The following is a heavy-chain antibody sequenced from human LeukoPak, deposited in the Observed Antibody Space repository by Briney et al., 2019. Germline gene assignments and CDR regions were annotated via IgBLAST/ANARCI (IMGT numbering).Heavy chain of an antibody. J-gene: IGHJ4*02. D-gene: IGHD3-22*01. CDR3: ASLSSGYYYTDY. Sequence: GGSLRLSCAASGLTFSSHWMHWVRQAPGKGLVWVSRITNDGSSTTYADSVKGRFTISRDNSKNTLYLQMNSLRAEDTAVYYCASLSSGYYYTDYWGQGTLVTVSS. CDR2: ITNDGSST. V-gene: IGHV3-74*01. CDR1: GLTFSSHW.